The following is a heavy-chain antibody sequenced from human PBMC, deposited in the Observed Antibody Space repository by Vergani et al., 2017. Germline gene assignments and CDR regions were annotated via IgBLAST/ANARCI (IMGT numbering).Heavy chain of an antibody. D-gene: IGHD2-15*01. CDR3: ARAPGRRCSGGSCYSSFRWFDP. CDR2: MNPKSGNS. Sequence: QVQLVQSGAEVKKPGSSVKVSCKASGGTFSSYAISWVRQAAGQGLEWMGWMNPKSGNSGFAQKFQGRVTMTRDTSISTAYMELNSLTSEDTAVYYCARAPGRRCSGGSCYSSFRWFDPWGQGTLVTVSS. CDR1: GGTFSSYA. V-gene: IGHV1-8*02. J-gene: IGHJ5*02.